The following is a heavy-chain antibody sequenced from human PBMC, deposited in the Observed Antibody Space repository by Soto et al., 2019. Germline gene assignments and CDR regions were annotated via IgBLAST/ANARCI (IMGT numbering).Heavy chain of an antibody. CDR3: ARDSERNCSGGSCPYYYYGMDV. D-gene: IGHD2-15*01. V-gene: IGHV1-18*01. Sequence: ASVKVSCKASGYTFTSYGICWVRQAPGQGLEWMGWISAYNGNTNYAQKLQGRVTMTTDTSTSTAYMELRSLRSDDTAVYYCARDSERNCSGGSCPYYYYGMDVWGQGTTVTVSS. CDR2: ISAYNGNT. J-gene: IGHJ6*02. CDR1: GYTFTSYG.